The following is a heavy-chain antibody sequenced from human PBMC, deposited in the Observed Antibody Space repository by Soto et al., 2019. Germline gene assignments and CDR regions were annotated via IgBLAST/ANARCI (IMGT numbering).Heavy chain of an antibody. V-gene: IGHV3-23*01. CDR1: GFTFSSYA. Sequence: EVQLLESGGGLVQPGGSLRLSCAASGFTFSSYAMSWVRQAPGKGLEWVSVISGSGDSKYYADSMKGRFTISRDNSKNTLYLQMNSLRVEDTAVYYCAKRAYGSDFDYWGQGTLVTVSS. CDR2: ISGSGDSK. J-gene: IGHJ4*02. D-gene: IGHD3-10*01. CDR3: AKRAYGSDFDY.